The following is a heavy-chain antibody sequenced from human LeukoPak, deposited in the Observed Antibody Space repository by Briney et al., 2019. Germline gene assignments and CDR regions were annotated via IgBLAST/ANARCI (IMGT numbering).Heavy chain of an antibody. CDR1: GGSISSSNW. Sequence: KPSQTLSLTCAVSGGSISSSNWWSWARQPPGKGLEWLGVIYHSGSTNYNPSLKSRVTISVDKSKNQFSLKLSSVTAADAAVYYCARNAVPAATYYYYYMTSGAKGPRSPSP. D-gene: IGHD2-2*01. J-gene: IGHJ6*03. CDR3: ARNAVPAATYYYYYMTS. CDR2: IYHSGST. V-gene: IGHV4-4*02.